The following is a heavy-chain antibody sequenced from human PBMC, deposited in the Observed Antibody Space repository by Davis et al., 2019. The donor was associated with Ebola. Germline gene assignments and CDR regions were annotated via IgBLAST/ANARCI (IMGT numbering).Heavy chain of an antibody. CDR1: GFTVSSYS. D-gene: IGHD3-22*01. V-gene: IGHV3-21*01. Sequence: GGSLRLSCAASGFTVSSYSMNWVRQAPGKGLEWVSSISSSSSYIYYADSVKGRFTISRDNSKNTLYLQMNSLRAEDTAVYYCARSMIVVVITTYDSFDIWGQGTMVTVSS. CDR2: ISSSSSYI. CDR3: ARSMIVVVITTYDSFDI. J-gene: IGHJ3*02.